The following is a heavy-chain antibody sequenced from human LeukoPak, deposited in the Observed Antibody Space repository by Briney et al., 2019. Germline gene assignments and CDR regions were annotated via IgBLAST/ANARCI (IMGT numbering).Heavy chain of an antibody. D-gene: IGHD3-3*01. CDR1: GFTFSSYS. CDR3: ARVALRFLEWWGTEYYFDY. Sequence: GGSLRLSCAASGFTFSSYSMNWVRQAPGKGLEWVSSISSSSSYIYYADSVKGRFTISRDNAKNSLYLQMNSLRAEDTAVYYCARVALRFLEWWGTEYYFDYWGQGTLVTVSS. V-gene: IGHV3-21*01. CDR2: ISSSSSYI. J-gene: IGHJ4*02.